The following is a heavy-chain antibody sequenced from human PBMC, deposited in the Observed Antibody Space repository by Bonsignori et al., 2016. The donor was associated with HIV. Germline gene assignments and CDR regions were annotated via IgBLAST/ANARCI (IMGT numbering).Heavy chain of an antibody. CDR1: GGTFSSYA. D-gene: IGHD2-21*01. J-gene: IGHJ4*02. CDR3: ARRRADAPYCGGDCPGGVHDY. V-gene: IGHV1-69*13. CDR2: IIPIFGTA. Sequence: SVKVSCKASGGTFSSYAISWVRQAPGQGLEWMGGIIPIFGTANYAQKFQGRVTITADESTSTAYMELSSLRSEDTAVYYCARRRADAPYCGGDCPGGVHDYWGQGTLVTVSS.